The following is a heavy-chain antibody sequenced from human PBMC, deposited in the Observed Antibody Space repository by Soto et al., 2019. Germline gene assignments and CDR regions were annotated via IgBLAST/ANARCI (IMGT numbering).Heavy chain of an antibody. V-gene: IGHV3-30-3*01. Sequence: QVQLVESGGGVVQPGRSLRLSCAASGFTFSSYAMHWVRQAPGEGLEWVAVISYDGSNKYYADSVKGRFTISRDNSKNTLYLQMNSLRAEDTAVYYCARDVRSGAVAGSFDYWGQGTLVTVSS. J-gene: IGHJ4*02. CDR3: ARDVRSGAVAGSFDY. D-gene: IGHD6-19*01. CDR2: ISYDGSNK. CDR1: GFTFSSYA.